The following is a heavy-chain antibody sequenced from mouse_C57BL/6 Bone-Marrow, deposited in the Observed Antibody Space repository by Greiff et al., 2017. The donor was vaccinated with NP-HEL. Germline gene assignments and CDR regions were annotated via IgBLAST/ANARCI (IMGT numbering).Heavy chain of an antibody. CDR3: ASDYYGSSDAMDY. J-gene: IGHJ4*01. V-gene: IGHV5-4*01. CDR1: GFTFSSYA. CDR2: ISDGGSYT. D-gene: IGHD1-1*01. Sequence: DVHLVESGGGLVKPGGSLKLSCAASGFTFSSYAMSWVRQTPEKRLEWVATISDGGSYTYYPDNVKGRFTISRDNAKNNLFLQMSQLKSEDTAIDYWASDYYGSSDAMDYWGQGTSVTVSS.